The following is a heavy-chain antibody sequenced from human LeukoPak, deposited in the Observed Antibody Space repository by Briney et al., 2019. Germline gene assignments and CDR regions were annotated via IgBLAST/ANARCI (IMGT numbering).Heavy chain of an antibody. Sequence: SETLSLTCTVSGGSISSGSYYWSWIRQPAGKGLEWIGRIYTSGSTNYNPSLKSRVTISVDTSKNQFSLKLSSVTAADTAVYYCARSIVVVPAAIDYWGQGTLVTVSS. CDR2: IYTSGST. D-gene: IGHD2-2*02. V-gene: IGHV4-61*02. J-gene: IGHJ4*02. CDR1: GGSISSGSYY. CDR3: ARSIVVVPAAIDY.